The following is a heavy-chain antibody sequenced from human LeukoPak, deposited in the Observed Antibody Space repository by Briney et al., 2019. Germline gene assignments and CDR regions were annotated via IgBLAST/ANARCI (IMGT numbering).Heavy chain of an antibody. J-gene: IGHJ4*02. CDR2: IGSDGDR. CDR3: AKSAGAATIYFDS. V-gene: IGHV3-23*01. CDR1: GFAFRSYA. D-gene: IGHD6-25*01. Sequence: GGSLRLSCTASGFAFRSYAMAWVRQAPGKGLEGVAAIGSDGDRVHEDSVKGRFTISRDNSKSTLYLQMDNLRAEDTAVYLCAKSAGAATIYFDSWGQGALVTVSS.